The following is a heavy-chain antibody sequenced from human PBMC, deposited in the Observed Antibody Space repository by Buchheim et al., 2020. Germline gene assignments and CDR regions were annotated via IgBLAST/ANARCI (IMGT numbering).Heavy chain of an antibody. D-gene: IGHD3-16*02. Sequence: QVQLVESGGGVVQPGRSLRLSCAASGFTFSSYAMNWVRQAPGKGLEWVAVISYVGSNKYYADSVKGRFTISRDNSKNTRYLQMDSLRAEDTAVYYCARGVTLSVRGGMDVWGQGTT. CDR1: GFTFSSYA. CDR3: ARGVTLSVRGGMDV. CDR2: ISYVGSNK. J-gene: IGHJ6*02. V-gene: IGHV3-30-3*01.